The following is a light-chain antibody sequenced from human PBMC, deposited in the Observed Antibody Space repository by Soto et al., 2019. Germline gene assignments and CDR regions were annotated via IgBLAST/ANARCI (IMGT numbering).Light chain of an antibody. CDR3: QQSYTTPWT. CDR2: VAS. J-gene: IGKJ1*01. CDR1: QSIDTY. Sequence: DIQMTQSPSSLSASVGDRVTITCRASQSIDTYLNWYQQKPGKAPKVLIYVASRLQTGVPSRFSGSGSGTDFTLTITSLPPEDFATYFCQQSYTTPWTFGQGTRVEVK. V-gene: IGKV1-39*01.